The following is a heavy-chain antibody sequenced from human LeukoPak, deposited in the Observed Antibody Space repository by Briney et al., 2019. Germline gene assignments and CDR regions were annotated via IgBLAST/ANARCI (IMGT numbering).Heavy chain of an antibody. Sequence: GASVKVSCKASGYTFTSYYMHWVRQAPGQGLEWMGIINPSGGSTSYAQKFQGRVTMTRDTSTSTVYMELSSLRSEDTAVYYCARDKTVTILRFRYYYMDVWGKGTTVTVSS. V-gene: IGHV1-46*01. CDR3: ARDKTVTILRFRYYYMDV. D-gene: IGHD4-11*01. J-gene: IGHJ6*03. CDR2: INPSGGST. CDR1: GYTFTSYY.